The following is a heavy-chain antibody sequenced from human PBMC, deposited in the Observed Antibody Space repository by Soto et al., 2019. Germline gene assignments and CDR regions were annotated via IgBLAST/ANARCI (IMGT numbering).Heavy chain of an antibody. D-gene: IGHD3-10*01. CDR1: GFTFSSYA. CDR2: ISYDGSNK. Sequence: HPGGSLRLSCAASGFTFSSYAMHWVRQAPGKGLEWVAVISYDGSNKYYADSVKGRFTISRDNSKNTLYLQMNSLRAEDTAVYYCARDGSWFGELPIDYWGQGTLVTVSS. CDR3: ARDGSWFGELPIDY. J-gene: IGHJ4*02. V-gene: IGHV3-30-3*01.